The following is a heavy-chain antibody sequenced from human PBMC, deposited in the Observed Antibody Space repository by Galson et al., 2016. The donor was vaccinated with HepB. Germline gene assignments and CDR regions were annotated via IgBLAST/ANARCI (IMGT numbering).Heavy chain of an antibody. V-gene: IGHV3-33*08. D-gene: IGHD2-8*01. CDR3: ARDPPGVPDFALDV. Sequence: SLRLSCATSGFTFNNYGINWVRQAPGKGLEWVAVISYDGNNRHYADAVKGRFTISRDSSTNTVYLQMNSLRADDTAVYFCARDPPGVPDFALDVWGQGTTVTVSS. J-gene: IGHJ6*02. CDR2: ISYDGNNR. CDR1: GFTFNNYG.